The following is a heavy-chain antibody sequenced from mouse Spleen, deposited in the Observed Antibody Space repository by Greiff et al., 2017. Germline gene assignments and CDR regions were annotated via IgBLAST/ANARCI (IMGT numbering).Heavy chain of an antibody. CDR3: ARHQAAFAY. CDR2: ISSGGGNT. Sequence: EVKLMESGGGLVKPGGSLKLSCAASGFTFSSYTMSWVRQTPAKRLEWVATISSGGGNTYYPDSVKGRFTISRDNARNTLYLQMSSLRSEDTAMYYCARHQAAFAYWGQGTLVTVSA. V-gene: IGHV5-9*04. J-gene: IGHJ3*01. CDR1: GFTFSSYT.